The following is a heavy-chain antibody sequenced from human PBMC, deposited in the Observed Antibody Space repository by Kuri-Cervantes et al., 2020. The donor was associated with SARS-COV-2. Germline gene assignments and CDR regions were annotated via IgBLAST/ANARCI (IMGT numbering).Heavy chain of an antibody. CDR2: ISSNGGST. J-gene: IGHJ4*02. D-gene: IGHD6-6*01. V-gene: IGHV3-64*01. CDR3: AKRTSTGEYSIPSGPLDY. Sequence: GGSLRLSCAASGFTFSSYAMHWVRQAPGKGLEYVSAISSNGGSTYYANSVKGRFTISRDNSKNTLYLQMGSLRAEDMAVYYCAKRTSTGEYSIPSGPLDYWGQGTLVTVSS. CDR1: GFTFSSYA.